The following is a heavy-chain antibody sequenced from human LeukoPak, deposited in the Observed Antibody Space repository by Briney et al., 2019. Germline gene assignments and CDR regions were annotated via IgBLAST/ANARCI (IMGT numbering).Heavy chain of an antibody. J-gene: IGHJ4*02. D-gene: IGHD6-19*01. V-gene: IGHV1-8*01. CDR1: GYTFNSYD. CDR3: ARGPHTSGWPQQYY. Sequence: GASVKVSCKASGYTFNSYDINWVRQATGQGLEWMGWMNPNSGNTGYAQKFQGRVTMTRNTSITTAYMELSSLTSEDTAVYYCARGPHTSGWPQQYYWGQGTLVTVSS. CDR2: MNPNSGNT.